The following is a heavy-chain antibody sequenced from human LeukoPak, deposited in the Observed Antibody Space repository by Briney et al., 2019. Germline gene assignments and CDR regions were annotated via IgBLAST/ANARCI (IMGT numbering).Heavy chain of an antibody. CDR3: ARRRVTDYSYAFDI. CDR2: IYHSGST. V-gene: IGHV4-38-2*01. D-gene: IGHD2-21*02. CDR1: GSSISSGYY. J-gene: IGHJ3*02. Sequence: KPSETLSLTCAVSGSSISSGYYWGWIRQPPGTGLEWIGSIYHSGSTYYNPSLKSRVTISVDTSKNQFSLKLSSVTAADTAVYYCARRRVTDYSYAFDIWGQGTMVTVSS.